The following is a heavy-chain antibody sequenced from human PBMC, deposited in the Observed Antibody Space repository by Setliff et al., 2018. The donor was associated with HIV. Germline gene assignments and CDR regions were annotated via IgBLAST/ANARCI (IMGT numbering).Heavy chain of an antibody. CDR3: AVDRHAFDI. CDR2: IHTEQGFP. J-gene: IGHJ3*02. CDR1: GYSSINYA. Sequence: ASVKVSCKASGYSSINYAINWLRQAPGRGLEWMGWIHTEQGFPMYAQGFTGRFVFSLDPSVNTAYLQINSLTPDDGGVYYCAVDRHAFDIWGQGTVVTV. V-gene: IGHV7-4-1*02. D-gene: IGHD5-12*01.